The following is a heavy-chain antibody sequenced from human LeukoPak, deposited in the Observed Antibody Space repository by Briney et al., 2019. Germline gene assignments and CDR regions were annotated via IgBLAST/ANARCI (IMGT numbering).Heavy chain of an antibody. CDR3: AKPSRDFDSSGYSHFDY. J-gene: IGHJ4*02. CDR1: GFTFSSYA. D-gene: IGHD3-22*01. V-gene: IGHV3-23*01. CDR2: ITGGGDTT. Sequence: GGSLRLSCAASGFTFSSYAMTWVRQAPGKGLEWVSAITGGGDTTYYADSVKGRFTISRDNSKNTLYLQMNNLRAEDTAIYYCAKPSRDFDSSGYSHFDYWGQGTLVTVSS.